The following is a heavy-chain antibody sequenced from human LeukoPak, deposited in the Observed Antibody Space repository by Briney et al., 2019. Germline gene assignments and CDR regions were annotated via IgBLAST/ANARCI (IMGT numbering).Heavy chain of an antibody. CDR2: IYPSGGST. CDR3: ARDLNWGGVYYFDY. D-gene: IGHD3-16*01. V-gene: IGHV1-46*01. J-gene: IGHJ4*02. Sequence: ASVKVSCKASGYTFTSYYMHWVRQAPGQGLEWMGIIYPSGGSTSYAQKFQGRVTITRDTSASTAYMELSSLRSEDTAVYYCARDLNWGGVYYFDYWGQGTLVTVSS. CDR1: GYTFTSYY.